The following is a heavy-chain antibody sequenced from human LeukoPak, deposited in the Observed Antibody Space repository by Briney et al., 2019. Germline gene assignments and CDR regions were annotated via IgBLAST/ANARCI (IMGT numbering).Heavy chain of an antibody. Sequence: SETLSLTCTVSGGSISSYYWSWIRQPPGKGLEWIGYIYYSWSTNYNPSLKSRVTISVDTSKHQFSPKLSSVTAADTAVYYCARHWSPDIVVVPAARTWFDPWGQGTLVTVSS. CDR2: IYYSWST. J-gene: IGHJ5*02. CDR3: ARHWSPDIVVVPAARTWFDP. D-gene: IGHD2-2*01. CDR1: GGSISSYY. V-gene: IGHV4-59*08.